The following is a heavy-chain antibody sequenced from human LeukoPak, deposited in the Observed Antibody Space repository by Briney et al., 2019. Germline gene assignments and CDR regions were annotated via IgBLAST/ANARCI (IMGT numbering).Heavy chain of an antibody. CDR1: GFTFSSYG. D-gene: IGHD2-2*01. CDR2: IRFDGSNK. V-gene: IGHV3-30*02. Sequence: GGSLRLSCAASGFTFSSYGMHWVRQAPGKGLEWVTFIRFDGSNKYYTDSVKCRFTISRDNSKNTLYLQMNSLRAEDTAVYYCAKAPALYCSSTTCSNWFDPWGQGTLVTVS. CDR3: AKAPALYCSSTTCSNWFDP. J-gene: IGHJ5*02.